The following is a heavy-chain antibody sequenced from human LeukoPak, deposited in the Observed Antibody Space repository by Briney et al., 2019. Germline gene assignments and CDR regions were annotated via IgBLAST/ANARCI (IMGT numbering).Heavy chain of an antibody. J-gene: IGHJ4*02. CDR2: ISGFGGAT. D-gene: IGHD6-13*01. V-gene: IGHV3-23*01. CDR1: VFTLSNYW. Sequence: GGSLRLSCAASVFTLSNYWMNWVRQAPGKGLEWVSGISGFGGATNYADSVKGRVTISRDNSKNTLYLQMNSLRAEDTAVYYCAKEGDSSSWYEDWGQGTLVIFSS. CDR3: AKEGDSSSWYED.